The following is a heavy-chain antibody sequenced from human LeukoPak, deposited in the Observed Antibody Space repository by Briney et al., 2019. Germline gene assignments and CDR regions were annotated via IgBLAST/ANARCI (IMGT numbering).Heavy chain of an antibody. Sequence: SQTLSLTCTVSGGSISSGGYYWSWIRQHPGKGLEWIGYIYYSGSTYYNPSLKSRVTISVDTSKNQFSLKLSSVTAADTAVYYCARVTMIVVVNWFDPWGQGTLVTVSS. CDR2: IYYSGST. CDR1: GGSISSGGYY. J-gene: IGHJ5*02. CDR3: ARVTMIVVVNWFDP. D-gene: IGHD3-22*01. V-gene: IGHV4-31*03.